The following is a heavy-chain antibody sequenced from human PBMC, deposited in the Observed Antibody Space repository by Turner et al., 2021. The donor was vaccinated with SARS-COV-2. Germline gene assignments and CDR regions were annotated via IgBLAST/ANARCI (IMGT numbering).Heavy chain of an antibody. J-gene: IGHJ4*02. CDR1: GGSITSSTYY. Sequence: QLQLQESGPGLVKPSETLSLTCTVSGGSITSSTYYWGWDRQPPGKGLDWIGSIFSSASTYFNPSLKSRVTISVDTSKNQFSLKLTSVTAADTAVYYCARSYHTYYFDYWGQGTLGTVSS. CDR3: ARSYHTYYFDY. V-gene: IGHV4-39*01. CDR2: IFSSAST. D-gene: IGHD2-2*01.